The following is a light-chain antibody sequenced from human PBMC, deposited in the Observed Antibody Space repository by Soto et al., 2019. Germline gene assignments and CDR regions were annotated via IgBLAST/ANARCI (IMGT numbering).Light chain of an antibody. V-gene: IGLV2-14*01. J-gene: IGLJ1*01. CDR1: SSDIGGYYY. CDR2: QVT. CDR3: TSYSSSNTSYV. Sequence: QSALTQPASVSGSPGQSITISCTGTSSDIGGYYYVSWYQHHPGKAPKLIIYQVTNRPSGVSYRFSGSKSGNTASLTISGLQAEDEADYYCTSYSSSNTSYVFGAGTKVTVL.